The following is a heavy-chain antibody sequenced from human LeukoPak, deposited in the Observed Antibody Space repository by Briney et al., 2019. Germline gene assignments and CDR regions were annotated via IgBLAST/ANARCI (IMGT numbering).Heavy chain of an antibody. Sequence: SETLSLTCTVSGGSISSYYWSWIRQPPGKGLEWIGYIYYSGSANYNPSLKSRVTISVDTSKNQFSLKLSSVTAADTAVYYCASTYSSSWYGVLGYWGQGTLVTVSS. CDR2: IYYSGSA. V-gene: IGHV4-59*01. CDR3: ASTYSSSWYGVLGY. CDR1: GGSISSYY. J-gene: IGHJ4*02. D-gene: IGHD6-13*01.